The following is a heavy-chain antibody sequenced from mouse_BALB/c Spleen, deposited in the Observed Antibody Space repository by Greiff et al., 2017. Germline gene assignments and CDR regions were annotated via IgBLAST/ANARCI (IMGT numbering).Heavy chain of an antibody. CDR3: ARFAY. V-gene: IGHV14-3*02. J-gene: IGHJ3*01. CDR1: GFNFKDTY. Sequence: VQLQESGPELVKPGASVKMSCTASGFNFKDTYMHWVKQRPGQGLEWIGRIDPANGNTKYDPKFQGKATITADTSSNTAYLQLSSLTSEDTAVYYCARFAYWGQGTLVTVSA. CDR2: IDPANGNT.